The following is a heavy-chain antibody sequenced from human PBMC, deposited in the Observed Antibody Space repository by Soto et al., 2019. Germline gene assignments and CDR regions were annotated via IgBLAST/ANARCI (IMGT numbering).Heavy chain of an antibody. Sequence: GGSLRLSCAASGFTFSSYAMSWVRQAPGKGLEWVSAISGSGGSTYYADSVKGRFTISRDNSKNTLYLQMNSLRAEDTAVYYCAKDGFTMVRGAKIRDFDYWGQGTLVTVSS. D-gene: IGHD3-10*01. CDR3: AKDGFTMVRGAKIRDFDY. J-gene: IGHJ4*02. CDR1: GFTFSSYA. CDR2: ISGSGGST. V-gene: IGHV3-23*01.